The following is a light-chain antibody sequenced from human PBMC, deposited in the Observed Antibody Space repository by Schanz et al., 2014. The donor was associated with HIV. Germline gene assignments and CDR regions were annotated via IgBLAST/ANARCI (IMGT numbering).Light chain of an antibody. Sequence: QSVLTQPASVSGSLGQSITISCTGTSGDVGRYDYVSWYQQHPGQAPKLLIYDVTYRPSGISNRFSGSKSGYTASLTISGLQADDEADYYCSSYAGTTTFVVLGGGTKLTVL. CDR3: SSYAGTTTFVV. V-gene: IGLV2-14*03. CDR2: DVT. CDR1: SGDVGRYDY. J-gene: IGLJ2*01.